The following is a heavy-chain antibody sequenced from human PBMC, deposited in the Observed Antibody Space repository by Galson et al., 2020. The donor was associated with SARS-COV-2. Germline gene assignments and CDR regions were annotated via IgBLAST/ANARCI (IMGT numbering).Heavy chain of an antibody. V-gene: IGHV3-23*01. CDR3: VRDKTAEKDDWFEWYFDL. Sequence: LGESLKISCAASGFTFSNFAMGWVRQAPGKGLEWVSSMNGRGGTTHYTDSVRGRFTISRDNSKNTLSLHMHSLRVEDTAQYYCVRDKTAEKDDWFEWYFDLWGRGTLVTVSS. D-gene: IGHD3-9*01. CDR2: MNGRGGTT. CDR1: GFTFSNFA. J-gene: IGHJ2*01.